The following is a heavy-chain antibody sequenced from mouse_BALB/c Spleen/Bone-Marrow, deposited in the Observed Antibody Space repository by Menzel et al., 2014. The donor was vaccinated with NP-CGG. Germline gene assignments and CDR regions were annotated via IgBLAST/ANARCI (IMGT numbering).Heavy chain of an antibody. D-gene: IGHD1-1*01. CDR2: INPDSSTI. V-gene: IGHV4-1*02. CDR1: GFDFSRYW. CDR3: ARCGYYGFLHY. J-gene: IGHJ2*01. Sequence: EVKLMESGGGLVQPGGSLKLSCAASGFDFSRYWMSWVRQAPGKGLEWIGEINPDSSTINYTPSLKDKFIISRDNAKNTLALQMSRVKSEDAGLYYCARCGYYGFLHYWGQGTTLTASS.